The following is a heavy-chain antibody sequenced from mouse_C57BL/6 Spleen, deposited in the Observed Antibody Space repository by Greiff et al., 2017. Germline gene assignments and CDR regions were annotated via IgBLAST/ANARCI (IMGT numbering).Heavy chain of an antibody. J-gene: IGHJ2*01. D-gene: IGHD2-2*01. CDR2: ISYDGSN. CDR3: ARDGRLRGYFDY. V-gene: IGHV3-6*01. CDR1: GYSITSGYY. Sequence: VQLKESGPGLVKPSQSLSLTCSVTGYSITSGYYWNWIRQFPGNKLEWMGYISYDGSNNYNPSLKNRISITRDTSKNQFFLKLNSVTTEDTATYYCARDGRLRGYFDYWGQGTTLTVSS.